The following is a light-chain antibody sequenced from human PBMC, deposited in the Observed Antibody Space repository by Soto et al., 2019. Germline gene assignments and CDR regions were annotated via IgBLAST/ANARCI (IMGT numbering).Light chain of an antibody. V-gene: IGLV2-11*01. Sequence: QSALTQPASVSGSPGQSITISCTGTSSDVGGYNYVSWYQQHPGKAHKLLIYEVSRRPSGVPDRFSGSKSGNTASLTISGLQAEDEADYYCCSYAGNYVLFGGGTKLTVL. J-gene: IGLJ3*02. CDR3: CSYAGNYVL. CDR1: SSDVGGYNY. CDR2: EVS.